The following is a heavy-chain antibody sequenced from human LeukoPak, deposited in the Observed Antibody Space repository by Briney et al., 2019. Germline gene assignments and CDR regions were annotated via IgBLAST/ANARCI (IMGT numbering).Heavy chain of an antibody. CDR1: GFTFSSYG. Sequence: GGSLRLSCAASGFTFSSYGMHWVRQAPVKGLEWVAVISYDGSNKYYADSVKGRFTISRDNSKNTLYLQMNSLRAEDTAVYYCAKGAYDFWSGYYYFDYWGQGTLVTVSS. V-gene: IGHV3-30*18. CDR2: ISYDGSNK. J-gene: IGHJ4*02. CDR3: AKGAYDFWSGYYYFDY. D-gene: IGHD3-3*01.